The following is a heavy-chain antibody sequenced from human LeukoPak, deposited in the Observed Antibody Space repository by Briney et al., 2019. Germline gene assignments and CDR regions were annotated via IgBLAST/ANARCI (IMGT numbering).Heavy chain of an antibody. CDR3: ASPSSELLGPNTDAFDI. D-gene: IGHD1-26*01. CDR2: ISWDGIST. V-gene: IGHV3-43D*03. CDR1: GFSFDDTA. Sequence: GGSLRLSCAASGFSFDDTAMHWVRQAPGKGLEWVSLISWDGISTYYADSVKGRFTISRDNSKKSLYLQMNSLRAEDTAVYYCASPSSELLGPNTDAFDIWGQGTMVTVSS. J-gene: IGHJ3*02.